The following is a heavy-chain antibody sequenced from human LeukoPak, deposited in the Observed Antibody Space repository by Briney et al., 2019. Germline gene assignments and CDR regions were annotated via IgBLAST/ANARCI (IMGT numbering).Heavy chain of an antibody. J-gene: IGHJ6*03. Sequence: SETLSLTCAVSGGSISSGGYSWSWIRQPPGKGLEWIGYISSTGSTYYNLSLRSRLSISLDTSKNQFSLNLSSVTAADTAVYYCARGDYYYMDVWGKGTTVTISS. CDR3: ARGDYYYMDV. V-gene: IGHV4-30-4*07. CDR1: GGSISSGGYS. CDR2: ISSTGST.